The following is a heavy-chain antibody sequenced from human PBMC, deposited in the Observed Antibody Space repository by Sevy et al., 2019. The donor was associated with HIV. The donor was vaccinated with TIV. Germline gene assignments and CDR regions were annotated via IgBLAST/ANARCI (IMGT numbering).Heavy chain of an antibody. CDR1: GFTFSTYG. Sequence: GGSLRLSCAASGFTFSTYGMHWVRQAPGKGLDWVAFIRYDGGYKYYADSVKGRFTISRDNSKNTVYLQMNSLRAEDTAVYYCVKDSSQMLPYYLDYWGQGTLVTVSS. V-gene: IGHV3-30*02. D-gene: IGHD2-15*01. CDR3: VKDSSQMLPYYLDY. CDR2: IRYDGGYK. J-gene: IGHJ4*02.